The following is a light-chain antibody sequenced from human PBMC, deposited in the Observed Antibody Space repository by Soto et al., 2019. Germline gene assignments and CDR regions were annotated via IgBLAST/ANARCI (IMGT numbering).Light chain of an antibody. CDR1: SSDLGGYNQ. V-gene: IGLV2-14*03. J-gene: IGLJ1*01. CDR2: DVS. CDR3: TSFESSSTYV. Sequence: QSVLTQPASESGSPGQSITISCTGTSSDLGGYNQVSWYQQHPGKAPKLMIYDVSNRPSGVSNLFSGSKSGNTASLTFSGLQVEDEADNYSTSFESSSTYVFETGTKVTAL.